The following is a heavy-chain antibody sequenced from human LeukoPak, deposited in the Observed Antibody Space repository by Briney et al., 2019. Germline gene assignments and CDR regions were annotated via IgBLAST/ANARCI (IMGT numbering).Heavy chain of an antibody. CDR1: GYTFTSYA. CDR3: ARFLFRFLEWSYRSYYYYYMDV. Sequence: ASVKVSCKASGYTFTSYAMNWVRQAPGQGLEWMGGIIPIFGTVNYAQKFQGRVTITADKSTSTAYMELSSLRSEDTAVYYCARFLFRFLEWSYRSYYYYYMDVWGKGTTVTVSS. J-gene: IGHJ6*03. D-gene: IGHD3-3*01. CDR2: IIPIFGTV. V-gene: IGHV1-69*06.